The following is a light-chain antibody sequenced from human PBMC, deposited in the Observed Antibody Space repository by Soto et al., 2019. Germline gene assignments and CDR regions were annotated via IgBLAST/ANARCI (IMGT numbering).Light chain of an antibody. CDR3: QQRSYWLT. J-gene: IGKJ4*01. CDR2: DAS. V-gene: IGKV3-11*01. Sequence: EIVLTQSPGTLSLSPGERATLSCRASQSVSSSYLAWYQQKPGQPPRLLIYDASNRATGIPARFSGSGFGTDFTLTISSLEPEDFAVYYCQQRSYWLTFGGGTKVDIK. CDR1: QSVSSSY.